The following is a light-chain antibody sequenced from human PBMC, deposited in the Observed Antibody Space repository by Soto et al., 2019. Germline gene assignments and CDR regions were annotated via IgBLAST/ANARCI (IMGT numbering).Light chain of an antibody. Sequence: IQLTQSPSSLSASVGDRVTIACRASQGISSYLAWYQQKPGKAPKLVIYAASTLQSGVPTRFSGSGSGTDFTLTISSLQPEDFATYYCLQLKSFPLTFGPGTKVEIK. CDR3: LQLKSFPLT. J-gene: IGKJ1*01. CDR2: AAS. V-gene: IGKV1-9*01. CDR1: QGISSY.